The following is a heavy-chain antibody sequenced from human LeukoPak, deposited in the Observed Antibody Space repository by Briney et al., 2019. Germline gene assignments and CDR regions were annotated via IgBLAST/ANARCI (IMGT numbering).Heavy chain of an antibody. J-gene: IGHJ4*02. CDR1: GFSFSNTW. CDR2: ISSDGSNK. Sequence: GGSLRLSCAASGFSFSNTWMHWVRQAPGKGLEWVAVISSDGSNKYYADSVKGRFTISRDNSKNTLYLQMNNLRPEDTAVYYCARGRYYDSSGYPTEDYWGQGTLVTVSS. CDR3: ARGRYYDSSGYPTEDY. V-gene: IGHV3-30*03. D-gene: IGHD3-22*01.